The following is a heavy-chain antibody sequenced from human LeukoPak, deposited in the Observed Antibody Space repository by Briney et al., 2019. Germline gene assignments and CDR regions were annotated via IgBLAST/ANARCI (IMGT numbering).Heavy chain of an antibody. CDR2: IIPIFGTA. CDR1: GYTFTSYG. J-gene: IGHJ3*02. CDR3: ARPRGHLTIAANDAFDI. D-gene: IGHD1-26*01. V-gene: IGHV1-69*13. Sequence: GASVKVSCKASGYTFTSYGISWVRQAPGQGLEWMGGIIPIFGTANYAQKFQGRVTITADESTSTAYMELSSLRSEDTAVYYCARPRGHLTIAANDAFDIWGQGTMVTVSS.